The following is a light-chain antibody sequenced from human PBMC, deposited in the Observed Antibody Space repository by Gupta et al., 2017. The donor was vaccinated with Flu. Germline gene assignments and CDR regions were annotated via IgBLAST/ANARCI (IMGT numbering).Light chain of an antibody. J-gene: IGLJ2*01. CDR3: QVWDSSDVV. CDR1: NIGSKN. CDR2: RDS. V-gene: IGLV3-9*01. Sequence: SSELTQPLSVSVALGQTARITGGGNNIGSKNVHWYQQKPGQAPVLVIYRDSNRPSGIPERFSGANSGNTATLTISRAQAGDEADYYCQVWDSSDVVFGGGTKLTVL.